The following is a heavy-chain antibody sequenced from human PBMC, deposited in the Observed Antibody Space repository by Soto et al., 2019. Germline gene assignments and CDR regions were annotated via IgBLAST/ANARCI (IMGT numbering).Heavy chain of an antibody. Sequence: QVQLQESGPGLVKPSQTLSLTCSVSGDSISGGYYWSWIRQHPGKGLEWIGYVSPIGTPYYSPSLSSRVSISMHTSKNQLSLEVRSVSAADTAVYYCARDRGSCGMDVWGQGTTVTVSS. V-gene: IGHV4-31*03. CDR3: ARDRGSCGMDV. CDR2: VSPIGTP. CDR1: GDSISGGYY. J-gene: IGHJ6*02.